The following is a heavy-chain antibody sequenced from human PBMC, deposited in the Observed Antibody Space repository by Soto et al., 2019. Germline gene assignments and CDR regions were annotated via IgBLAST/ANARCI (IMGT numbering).Heavy chain of an antibody. CDR2: INIKNGHT. V-gene: IGHV1-18*01. D-gene: IGHD1-1*01. CDR1: GYTFSDHG. Sequence: QVHLVQSGTEVKKPGASVKVSCKTSGYTFSDHGITWVRPAPVQGLEWVGWINIKNGHTNYAHNLRDRVTLSADTSTRTAFMELKSLRSDDTVVYYCVRDIAWNVDYWGQGTLVTVSS. J-gene: IGHJ4*02. CDR3: VRDIAWNVDY.